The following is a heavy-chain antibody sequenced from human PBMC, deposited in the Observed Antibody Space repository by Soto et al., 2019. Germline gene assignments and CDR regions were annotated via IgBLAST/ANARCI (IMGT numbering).Heavy chain of an antibody. CDR2: IFFTGST. D-gene: IGHD3-3*01. J-gene: IGHJ4*02. V-gene: IGHV4-59*01. Sequence: PSETLSLTCTVSGGSISRYFWTWFRQPPGKGLEFIGHIFFTGSTSYNPSLKSRVSISLDTSKSQVSLKLSSVTAADTAVYYCARSLRNDFFDYWGQGTLVTVSS. CDR1: GGSISRYF. CDR3: ARSLRNDFFDY.